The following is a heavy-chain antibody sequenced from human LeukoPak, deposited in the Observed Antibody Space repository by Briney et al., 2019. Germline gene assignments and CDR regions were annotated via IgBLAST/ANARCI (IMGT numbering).Heavy chain of an antibody. CDR2: IYYSGRT. Sequence: SETLSLTCTVSGGSISSGAYYWSWIRQPPGKGLEWVGYIYYSGRTYYKPSLRSRVTISVDRSRNQFSLKLTSVTAADTAGYYCARHAEESFDAFNIWGQGTMVTVSS. CDR3: ARHAEESFDAFNI. V-gene: IGHV4-30-4*01. CDR1: GGSISSGAYY. D-gene: IGHD1-26*01. J-gene: IGHJ3*02.